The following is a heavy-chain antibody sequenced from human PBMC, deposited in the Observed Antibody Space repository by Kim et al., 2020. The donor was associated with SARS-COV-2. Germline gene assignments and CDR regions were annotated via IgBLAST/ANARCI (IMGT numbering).Heavy chain of an antibody. V-gene: IGHV3-7*01. J-gene: IGHJ3*02. D-gene: IGHD3-22*01. CDR2: IKQDGSEK. CDR1: GFTFSSYW. Sequence: GGSLRLSCAASGFTFSSYWMSWVRQAPGKGLEWVANIKQDGSEKYYVDSVKGRFTISRDNAKNSLYLQMNSLRAEDTAVYYCARGRAPLLGYAFDIWGQGTMVTVSS. CDR3: ARGRAPLLGYAFDI.